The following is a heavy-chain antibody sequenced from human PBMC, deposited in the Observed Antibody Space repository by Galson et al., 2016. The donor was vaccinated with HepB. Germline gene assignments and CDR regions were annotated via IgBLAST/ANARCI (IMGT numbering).Heavy chain of an antibody. CDR3: VRDQGRTFDY. J-gene: IGHJ4*02. CDR2: ISSSRNTM. CDR1: GFTFSTYS. Sequence: SLRLSCAASGFTFSTYSMNWVRQAPGKGLEWISYISSSRNTMYYADSVEGRFTIPRDNARNSLYLQMNSLRHEDTAVFYCVRDQGRTFDYWGQGTLVIVSS. V-gene: IGHV3-48*02.